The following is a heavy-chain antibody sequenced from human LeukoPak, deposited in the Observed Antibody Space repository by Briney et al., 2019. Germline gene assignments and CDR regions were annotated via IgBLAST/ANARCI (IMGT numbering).Heavy chain of an antibody. Sequence: GGSLRLSCAASGFSFSSYWMHWVRQAPGKGLVWVSRIKGDGSYITYADSVKGRFTISRDNARNTLYLQMNSLRADDTAVYYCARGKGSESGYDYFLDYWGQGTLVTVSS. CDR2: IKGDGSYI. CDR3: ARGKGSESGYDYFLDY. V-gene: IGHV3-74*01. D-gene: IGHD5-12*01. J-gene: IGHJ4*02. CDR1: GFSFSSYW.